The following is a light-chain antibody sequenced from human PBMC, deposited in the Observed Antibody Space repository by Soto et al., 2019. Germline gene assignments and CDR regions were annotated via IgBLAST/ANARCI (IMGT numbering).Light chain of an antibody. CDR2: EVD. V-gene: IGLV2-8*01. CDR3: ASYATDVTFP. CDR1: SRDVGGYDW. Sequence: QAVVTQPPSASGSPGQSVTISCTGTSRDVGGYDWVSWYQHHPGKVPRLLIYEVDKRPSGVPDRFSGSKSGNTASLTVSGLQPEDEAYYYCASYATDVTFPFGVGTKLTAL. J-gene: IGLJ2*01.